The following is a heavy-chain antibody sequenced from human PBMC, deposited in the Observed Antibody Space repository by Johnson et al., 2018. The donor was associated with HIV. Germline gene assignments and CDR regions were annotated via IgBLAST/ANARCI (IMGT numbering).Heavy chain of an antibody. J-gene: IGHJ3*01. D-gene: IGHD2-21*01. CDR2: IKSKTDGGTT. CDR1: GFTFNNAW. V-gene: IGHV3-15*01. Sequence: VQLVESGGGLVKPGGSLRLSCAASGFTFNNAWMSWVRQAPGKGLEWVGRIKSKTDGGTTDYAAPVKGRFTISRDDSKNTLYLQMKSLKIEDTAIYYCARRMVVGYHALDFWGQGTVVSVPS. CDR3: ARRMVVGYHALDF.